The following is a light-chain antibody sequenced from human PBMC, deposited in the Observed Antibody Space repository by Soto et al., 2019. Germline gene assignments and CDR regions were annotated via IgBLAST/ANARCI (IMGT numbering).Light chain of an antibody. CDR2: GAA. J-gene: IGKJ5*01. V-gene: IGKV3-15*01. CDR3: QQYNNWPPIT. Sequence: EIVMTQSPATLSVSPGERATLSCRASQSVSSNLAWYQQKPGQAPRLLIYGAATRATGIPARFSGSRSGTDFPLTFSSLQSEDFAVYYCQQYNNWPPITFGQGTRLEIK. CDR1: QSVSSN.